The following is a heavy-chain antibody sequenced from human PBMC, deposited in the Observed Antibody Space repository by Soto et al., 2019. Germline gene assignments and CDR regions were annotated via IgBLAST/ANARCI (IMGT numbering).Heavy chain of an antibody. CDR1: GFTFSSYA. V-gene: IGHV3-23*01. CDR2: ISGSGDST. Sequence: EVQLLESGGGLVQPGGSLRLSCAASGFTFSSYAMSWVRQAPGKGLEWVSGISGSGDSTYYADSVKGRVTISRDNSKNXXYLQMNSLRAEDTDVYYCAKGVPGIAVAGTGYFQHWGQGTLVTVSS. J-gene: IGHJ1*01. D-gene: IGHD6-19*01. CDR3: AKGVPGIAVAGTGYFQH.